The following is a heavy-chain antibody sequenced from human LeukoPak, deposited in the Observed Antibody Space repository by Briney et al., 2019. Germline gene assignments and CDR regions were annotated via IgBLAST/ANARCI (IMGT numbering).Heavy chain of an antibody. CDR3: ARDLKRGYSSGRYSWGTGSSNDY. CDR1: GYTFTSYG. D-gene: IGHD6-19*01. CDR2: ISAYNGKA. J-gene: IGHJ4*02. Sequence: GASVKVSCKASGYTFTSYGISWVRQAPGQGLEWMGWISAYNGKANYAQQLQGRVTMTTDTSTSTVYMELRSLRSDDTAVYYCARDLKRGYSSGRYSWGTGSSNDYWGQGTLVTVSS. V-gene: IGHV1-18*01.